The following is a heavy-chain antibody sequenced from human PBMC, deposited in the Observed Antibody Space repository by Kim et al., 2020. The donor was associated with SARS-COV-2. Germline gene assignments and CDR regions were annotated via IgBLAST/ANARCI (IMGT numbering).Heavy chain of an antibody. CDR3: ARETPELLRFLEWLRPGWFDP. J-gene: IGHJ5*02. V-gene: IGHV1-69*04. D-gene: IGHD3-3*01. CDR2: IIPILGIA. CDR1: GGTFSSYA. Sequence: SVKVSCKASGGTFSSYAISWVRQAPGQGLEWMGRIIPILGIANYAQKFQGRVTITADKSTSTAYMELSSLRSEDTAVYYCARETPELLRFLEWLRPGWFDPWGQGTLVTVSS.